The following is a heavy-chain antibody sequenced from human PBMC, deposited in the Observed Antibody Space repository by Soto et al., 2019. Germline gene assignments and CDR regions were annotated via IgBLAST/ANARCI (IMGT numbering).Heavy chain of an antibody. Sequence: GGSLRLSCAASGFTFSIFGMHWVRQAPGKGLEWVAVVWNDGKTKFYADYVRGRFNISRDNSRNTLHMQMDDLRAEDIGVYYCTRDNNNGKQQLIFDYWGRGTLVTVSS. V-gene: IGHV3-33*01. J-gene: IGHJ4*02. CDR3: TRDNNNGKQQLIFDY. CDR1: GFTFSIFG. D-gene: IGHD6-13*01. CDR2: VWNDGKTK.